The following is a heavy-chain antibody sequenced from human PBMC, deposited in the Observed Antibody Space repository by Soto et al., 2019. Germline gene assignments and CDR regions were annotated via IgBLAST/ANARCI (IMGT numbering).Heavy chain of an antibody. D-gene: IGHD5-18*01. CDR2: ISSSSSYI. CDR1: GFTFSSYS. V-gene: IGHV3-21*01. J-gene: IGHJ6*02. CDR3: ARDVRGYSYAYYYYGMDV. Sequence: GGSLRLSCAASGFTFSSYSMNWVRQAPGKGLEWVSSISSSSSYIYYADSVKGRFTISRDNAKNSLYLQMNSLRAEDTAVYYCARDVRGYSYAYYYYGMDVWGQGTTVTVSS.